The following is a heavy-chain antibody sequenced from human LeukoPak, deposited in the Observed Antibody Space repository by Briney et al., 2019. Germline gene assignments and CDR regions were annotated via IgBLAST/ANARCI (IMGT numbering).Heavy chain of an antibody. D-gene: IGHD2-2*01. J-gene: IGHJ4*02. CDR1: GGSFSGYY. V-gene: IGHV4-59*08. CDR2: IYYSGST. CDR3: ARAIPALNTYFDY. Sequence: SETLSLTCAVYGGSFSGYYWSWIRQPPGKGLEWIGYIYYSGSTNYNPSLKSRVTISVDTSKNQFSLKPSSVTAADTAVYYCARAIPALNTYFDYWGQGTLVTVSS.